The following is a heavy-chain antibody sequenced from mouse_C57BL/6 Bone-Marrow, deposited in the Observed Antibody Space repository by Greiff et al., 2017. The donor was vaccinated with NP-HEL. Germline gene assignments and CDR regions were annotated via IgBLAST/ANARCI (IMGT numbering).Heavy chain of an antibody. CDR1: GFNIKDDY. D-gene: IGHD1-1*01. V-gene: IGHV14-4*01. Sequence: EVQLQQSGAELVRPGASVKLSCTASGFNIKDDYMHWVKQRPEQGLEWIGWLDPENGDTEYASKFQGKATITADTSSNTAYLQLSSLTSEDTAVYYCTTPLGVYYGSMDYWGQGTSVTVSS. CDR2: LDPENGDT. J-gene: IGHJ4*01. CDR3: TTPLGVYYGSMDY.